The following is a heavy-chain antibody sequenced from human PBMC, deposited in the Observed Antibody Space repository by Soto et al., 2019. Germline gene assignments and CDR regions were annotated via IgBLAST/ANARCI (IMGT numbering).Heavy chain of an antibody. D-gene: IGHD6-6*01. Sequence: GGSPRLSCAASGLTVSSYGMHWVRQDPGKGLEWVAVIWYDGSNKYYADSVKGRFTISRDNSKNTLYLQMNSLRAEDTAVYYCAREGVEQLGYYYYYYGMDVWGQGTTVTVSS. J-gene: IGHJ6*02. CDR1: GLTVSSYG. CDR2: IWYDGSNK. V-gene: IGHV3-33*01. CDR3: AREGVEQLGYYYYYYGMDV.